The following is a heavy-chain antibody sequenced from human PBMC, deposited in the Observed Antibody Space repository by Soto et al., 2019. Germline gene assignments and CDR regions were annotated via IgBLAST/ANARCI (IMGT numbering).Heavy chain of an antibody. CDR2: ISGSGGST. Sequence: GGSLRLSCVASGFTFSSYAMSWVRQAPGKGLEWVSAISGSGGSTYYADSVKGRFTISRDNSKNMLYLQMNSLRAEDTAVYYCAKADGGLAAAGYYYYYYMDVWGKGTTVTVSS. CDR1: GFTFSSYA. J-gene: IGHJ6*03. D-gene: IGHD6-13*01. CDR3: AKADGGLAAAGYYYYYYMDV. V-gene: IGHV3-23*01.